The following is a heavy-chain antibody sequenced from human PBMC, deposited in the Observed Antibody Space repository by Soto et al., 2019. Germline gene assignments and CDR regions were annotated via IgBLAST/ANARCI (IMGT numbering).Heavy chain of an antibody. Sequence: QVQLVQSGAEVKKPGASVKVSCKASGYTFTSYGISWVRQAPGQGLEWMGWISAYNGNTNYAQKLQGRVTMATDTSTRTAYMELSSLRSDVTAVYYGARDSTPYGYYVGFDYWGQGTLVSVSS. CDR3: ARDSTPYGYYVGFDY. V-gene: IGHV1-18*01. D-gene: IGHD4-17*01. J-gene: IGHJ4*02. CDR1: GYTFTSYG. CDR2: ISAYNGNT.